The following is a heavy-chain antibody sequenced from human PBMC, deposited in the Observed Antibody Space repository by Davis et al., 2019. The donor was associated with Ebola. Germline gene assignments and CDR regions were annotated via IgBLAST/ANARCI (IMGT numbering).Heavy chain of an antibody. CDR2: ISAYNGDT. J-gene: IGHJ3*02. CDR3: ARTSIVGTTTTASDI. D-gene: IGHD1-26*01. CDR1: GYTFNNYG. Sequence: ASVKVSCKASGYTFNNYGVGWVRQAPGQGLEWMGWISAYNGDTNSAPRLQGRVTMTTDTSTSTAYMELRSLRSDDTAVYFCARTSIVGTTTTASDIWGQGTKVTVSS. V-gene: IGHV1-18*01.